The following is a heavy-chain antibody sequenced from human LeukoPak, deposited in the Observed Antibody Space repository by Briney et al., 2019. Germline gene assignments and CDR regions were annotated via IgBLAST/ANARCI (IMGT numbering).Heavy chain of an antibody. Sequence: ASVKVSCKASGYTFTGYYIHWVRQAPGQGLEWMGWINPNGGATNYAQSLQGRVTMTRDTSTSTAHMDLSRLRSDDTAVYYCARGDCSVSGCHGGNWFDPWGQGTLVTVSS. V-gene: IGHV1-2*02. CDR1: GYTFTGYY. J-gene: IGHJ5*02. CDR3: ARGDCSVSGCHGGNWFDP. D-gene: IGHD2-15*01. CDR2: INPNGGAT.